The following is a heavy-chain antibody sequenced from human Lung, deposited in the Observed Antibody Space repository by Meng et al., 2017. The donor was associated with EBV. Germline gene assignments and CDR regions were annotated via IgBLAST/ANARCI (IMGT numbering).Heavy chain of an antibody. CDR3: ARNRPRGVATGANWFDP. CDR1: GYTFTSYG. J-gene: IGHJ5*02. D-gene: IGHD5-12*01. V-gene: IGHV1-18*01. Sequence: VTLVQSGAEVKKPGASVKVSCKASGYTFTSYGISWVRQAPGQGLEWMGWISAYNGNTNYAQKLQGRVTMTTDTSTSTAYMELRSLRSDDTAVYYCARNRPRGVATGANWFDPWGQGTLVTVSS. CDR2: ISAYNGNT.